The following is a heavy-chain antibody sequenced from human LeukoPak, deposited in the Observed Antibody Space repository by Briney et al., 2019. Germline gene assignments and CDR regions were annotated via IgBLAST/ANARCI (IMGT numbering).Heavy chain of an antibody. Sequence: GGSLRLSCAASGFTFSSYGMHWVRQAPGKGLEWVAVISYDGGNKYYADSVKGRFTISRDNSKNTLYLQMNSLRAEDTAVYYCAKDPSGPFFDSGVYVDYGGQGTLVTVSS. D-gene: IGHD3-22*01. CDR2: ISYDGGNK. CDR3: AKDPSGPFFDSGVYVDY. CDR1: GFTFSSYG. V-gene: IGHV3-30*18. J-gene: IGHJ4*02.